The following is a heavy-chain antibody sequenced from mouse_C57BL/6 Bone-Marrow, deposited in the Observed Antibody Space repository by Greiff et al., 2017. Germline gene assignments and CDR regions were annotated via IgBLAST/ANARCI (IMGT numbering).Heavy chain of an antibody. D-gene: IGHD1-1*01. CDR1: GFNIKDDY. J-gene: IGHJ1*03. Sequence: VQLQQSGAELVRPGASVKLSCTASGFNIKDDYMHWVKQRPEQGLEWIGWIDPENGDTESASKFQGKATITADTFSNTAYLQLSSLTSEDTAVYYCTTLIFFDVWGTGTTVTVSS. V-gene: IGHV14-4*01. CDR3: TTLIFFDV. CDR2: IDPENGDT.